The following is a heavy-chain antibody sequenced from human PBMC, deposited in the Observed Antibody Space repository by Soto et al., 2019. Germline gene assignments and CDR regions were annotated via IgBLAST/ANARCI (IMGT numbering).Heavy chain of an antibody. D-gene: IGHD4-17*01. CDR3: AREGDYPYYYYGMDV. CDR1: GYTFTRYG. V-gene: IGHV1-18*01. CDR2: INGYNGNT. J-gene: IGHJ6*02. Sequence: QVQLVQSGAEVKKPGASVKVSCKASGYTFTRYGITWVRQARGQGLEWMGWINGYNGNTKYAQKLQGRVTMTTDTSTITAYMELRSLTSDDTAVYYCAREGDYPYYYYGMDVWGQGTTVTVSS.